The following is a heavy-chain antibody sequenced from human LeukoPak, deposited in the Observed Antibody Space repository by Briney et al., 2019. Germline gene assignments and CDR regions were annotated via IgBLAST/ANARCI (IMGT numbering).Heavy chain of an antibody. Sequence: ASVKVSCKASGYTFTSYYMHWVRQAPGQGLEWMGIIIPSGGSTSYAQKFQGRVTMTRDTSTSTVYMELSSLRSEDTAVYYCARGDIVVVPAAIGFDPWGQGTLVTVSS. CDR1: GYTFTSYY. CDR3: ARGDIVVVPAAIGFDP. V-gene: IGHV1-46*01. CDR2: IIPSGGST. J-gene: IGHJ5*02. D-gene: IGHD2-2*02.